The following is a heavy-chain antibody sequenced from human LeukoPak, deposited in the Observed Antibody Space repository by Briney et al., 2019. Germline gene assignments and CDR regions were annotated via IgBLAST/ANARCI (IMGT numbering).Heavy chain of an antibody. CDR1: GGSFSGYY. Sequence: SETLSLTCAVYGGSFSGYYWGWIRQPPGKGLEWIGSIYYSGTTYYNPSLKSRVTISVDTSKNQFSLKLSSVTAADTALYYCAKHYMGSSYNHGLDCWGQGTLVTVSS. CDR2: IYYSGTT. V-gene: IGHV4-39*01. J-gene: IGHJ4*02. CDR3: AKHYMGSSYNHGLDC. D-gene: IGHD3-10*01.